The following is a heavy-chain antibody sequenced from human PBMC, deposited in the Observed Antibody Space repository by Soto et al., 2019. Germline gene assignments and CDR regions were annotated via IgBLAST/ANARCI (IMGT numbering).Heavy chain of an antibody. J-gene: IGHJ4*01. Sequence: SETLSLTCSVSGDSVSRGSHSWTWTRQPPGKGLEFLGYIYYPGSTNYNPSLKSRVTISVDTSKNQISLKLTSVTTADTAVYYCARTSTGYGHGDYWGHGIPAT. D-gene: IGHD2-15*01. V-gene: IGHV4-61*01. CDR2: IYYPGST. CDR1: GDSVSRGSHS. CDR3: ARTSTGYGHGDY.